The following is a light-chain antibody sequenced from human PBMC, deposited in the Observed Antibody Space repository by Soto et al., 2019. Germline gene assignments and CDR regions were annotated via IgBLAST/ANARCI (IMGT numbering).Light chain of an antibody. CDR3: QQYGDSPVT. V-gene: IGKV3-20*01. Sequence: EIVLTQSPGSLCLSPGERATLSCRACQSVNFYLAWYQQKPGQAPRLLISDASSRATDVPDRFSGSGPGTDFSLTISRLEPEDFAVYYCQQYGDSPVTFGQGTKVDI. J-gene: IGKJ1*01. CDR1: QSVNFY. CDR2: DAS.